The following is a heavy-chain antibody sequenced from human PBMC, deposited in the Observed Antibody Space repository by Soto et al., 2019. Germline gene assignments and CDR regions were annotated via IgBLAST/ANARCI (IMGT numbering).Heavy chain of an antibody. V-gene: IGHV3-23*01. Sequence: GGSLRLSCAASGFTFSSYAMSWVRQAPGKGLEWVSAISGSGGSTYYADSVKGRFTISRDNSKNTLYLQMNSLRAEDTAVYYCAKDPVYDILTGWGYFDYWGQGTLVTVSS. CDR2: ISGSGGST. CDR1: GFTFSSYA. D-gene: IGHD3-9*01. CDR3: AKDPVYDILTGWGYFDY. J-gene: IGHJ4*02.